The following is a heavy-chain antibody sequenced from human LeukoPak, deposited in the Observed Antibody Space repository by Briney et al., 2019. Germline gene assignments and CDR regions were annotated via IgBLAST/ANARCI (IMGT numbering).Heavy chain of an antibody. CDR3: AREITIFGTVMGFDT. J-gene: IGHJ5*02. CDR1: GDSISTGGYY. D-gene: IGHD3-3*01. CDR2: IYYSGSI. Sequence: TLSLTCTVSGDSISTGGYYWTWFRQHPRKGLEWIGYIYYSGSIDYNPSLRSRRNISIDTSKNQFSLKLTSVTAADTAVYYCAREITIFGTVMGFDTWGPETMVTVST. V-gene: IGHV4-31*03.